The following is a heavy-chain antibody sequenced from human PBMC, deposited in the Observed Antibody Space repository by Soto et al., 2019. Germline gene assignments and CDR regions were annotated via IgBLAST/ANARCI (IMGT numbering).Heavy chain of an antibody. J-gene: IGHJ6*03. CDR1: GFTFSSYS. Sequence: GGSLRLSCAASGFTFSSYSMNWVRQAPGKGLEWVSSISSSSSYIYYADSVKGRFTISRDNAKNSLYLQMNSLRAEDTAVYYCARLAYGGSDYDYIWGSSPINYYMDVWGKGTTVTVSS. D-gene: IGHD3-16*01. CDR3: ARLAYGGSDYDYIWGSSPINYYMDV. V-gene: IGHV3-21*01. CDR2: ISSSSSYI.